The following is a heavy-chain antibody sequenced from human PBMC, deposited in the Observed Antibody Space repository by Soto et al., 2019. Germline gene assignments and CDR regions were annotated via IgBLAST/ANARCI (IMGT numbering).Heavy chain of an antibody. Sequence: SVKVSCKASGYSFSSYDINWVRQAPGQGLELMGWMNPKSGQTGYAPRFQGRLTMTVNMSISTAYMDLSSLTSEDTAVYYCAKEIGPGLAWVGPWG. CDR3: AKEIGPGLAWVGP. CDR1: GYSFSSYD. J-gene: IGHJ5*02. CDR2: MNPKSGQT. V-gene: IGHV1-8*01.